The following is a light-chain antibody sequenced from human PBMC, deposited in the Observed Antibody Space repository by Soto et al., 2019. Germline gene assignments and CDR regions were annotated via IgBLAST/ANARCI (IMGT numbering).Light chain of an antibody. J-gene: IGKJ4*01. CDR2: DAS. Sequence: EIVLTQSPGTLSLSPGERATLSCRASQSVSSTFLAWYQQQPGQAPRLLIYDASSRATGIPDRFSGSGSGTDFSLIISRLEPEDFAVYYCQQYSSSPPTLTFGGGTKVEIK. CDR3: QQYSSSPPTLT. V-gene: IGKV3-20*01. CDR1: QSVSSTF.